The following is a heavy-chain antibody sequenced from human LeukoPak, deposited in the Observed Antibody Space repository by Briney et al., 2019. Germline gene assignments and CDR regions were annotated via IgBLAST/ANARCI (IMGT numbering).Heavy chain of an antibody. D-gene: IGHD1-26*01. CDR2: MTTSGNTI. J-gene: IGHJ4*02. Sequence: GGSLRLSCVVSGITFSGYSMIWVRLAPGKGLEWLSFMTTSGNTIFYAESVKDRFTISRDNAKKSLYLQMNSLKDEDTAVYYCARVGGATAVTMYFEYWGQGTLVTVTS. CDR3: ARVGGATAVTMYFEY. CDR1: GITFSGYS. V-gene: IGHV3-48*02.